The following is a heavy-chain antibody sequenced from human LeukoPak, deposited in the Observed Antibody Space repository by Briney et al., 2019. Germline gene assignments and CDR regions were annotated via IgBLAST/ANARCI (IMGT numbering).Heavy chain of an antibody. CDR2: ISGDSGST. CDR1: GFTFDDYA. CDR3: AKDDRPGNWFDP. Sequence: SGGSLRLSCAASGFTFDDYAMHWVRQAPGKGLEWVSLISGDSGSTYYADSVKGRFTISRDNSKNSLYLQMNSLRTEDTALYYCAKDDRPGNWFDPWGQRTLVTVSS. J-gene: IGHJ5*02. V-gene: IGHV3-43*02.